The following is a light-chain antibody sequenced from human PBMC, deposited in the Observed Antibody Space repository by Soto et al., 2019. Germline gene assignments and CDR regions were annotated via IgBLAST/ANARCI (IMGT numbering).Light chain of an antibody. Sequence: QSVLTQPRSVSGSPEQSVTISCTGTSSDVGSYNFVSWHQQHPGKAPKLMIYDVAKRPSGVPDRFSGSKSGNTASLTISGLQAEDEADYYCCTFAGRYSYVFGSGTKVTVL. V-gene: IGLV2-11*01. CDR1: SSDVGSYNF. J-gene: IGLJ1*01. CDR2: DVA. CDR3: CTFAGRYSYV.